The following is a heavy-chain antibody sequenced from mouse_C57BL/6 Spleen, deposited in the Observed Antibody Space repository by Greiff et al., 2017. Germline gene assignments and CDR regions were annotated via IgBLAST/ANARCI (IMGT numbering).Heavy chain of an antibody. V-gene: IGHV1-55*01. CDR3: ARLYDGYGYARDY. D-gene: IGHD2-3*01. Sequence: QVQLQQPGAELVKPGASVKMSCKASGYTFTSYWITWVKQRPGQGLEWIGDIYPGSGSTNYNEKFKSKATLTVDTSSSTAYMQLSSLTSEDSAVYYCARLYDGYGYARDYWGQGTSVTVSS. J-gene: IGHJ4*01. CDR2: IYPGSGST. CDR1: GYTFTSYW.